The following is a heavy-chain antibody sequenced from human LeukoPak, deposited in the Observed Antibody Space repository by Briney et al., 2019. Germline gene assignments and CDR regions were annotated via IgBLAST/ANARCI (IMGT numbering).Heavy chain of an antibody. V-gene: IGHV1-69*01. Sequence: SVKVSCKASGGTFSSYAISWVRQAPGQGLEWMGGIIPIFGTANYAQKFQGRVTITADESTSTAYMELSSLRSEDAAVYYCARQIVKGIMRDKIDYWGQGTLVTVSS. CDR3: ARQIVKGIMRDKIDY. CDR2: IIPIFGTA. D-gene: IGHD5-24*01. J-gene: IGHJ4*02. CDR1: GGTFSSYA.